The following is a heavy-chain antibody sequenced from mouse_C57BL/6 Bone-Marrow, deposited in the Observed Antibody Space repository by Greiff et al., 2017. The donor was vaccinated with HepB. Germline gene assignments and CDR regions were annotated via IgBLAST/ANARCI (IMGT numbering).Heavy chain of an antibody. V-gene: IGHV1-81*01. CDR1: TSYG. D-gene: IGHD1-1*01. CDR2: ILPRSGNT. CDR3: ASLIYYYGS. J-gene: IGHJ3*01. Sequence: VQLQQSGAELARPGASVKLSFTSYGLSWVKQSIGEGLEWTGEILPRSGNTYYNEKFKGKATLTADKSSSTAYMELRSLTSEDSAVYFCASLIYYYGSWGQGTLVTVSS.